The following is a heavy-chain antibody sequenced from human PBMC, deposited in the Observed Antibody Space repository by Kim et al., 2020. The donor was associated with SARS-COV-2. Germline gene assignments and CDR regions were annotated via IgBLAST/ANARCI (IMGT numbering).Heavy chain of an antibody. D-gene: IGHD4-4*01. CDR3: ARGPNYSPFDY. Sequence: MYTEDPVRGRFTIPRDNDKNSLYLQMNSLRAGDTAVYYCARGPNYSPFDYWGQGTLVTVSS. V-gene: IGHV3-48*03. J-gene: IGHJ4*02. CDR2: M.